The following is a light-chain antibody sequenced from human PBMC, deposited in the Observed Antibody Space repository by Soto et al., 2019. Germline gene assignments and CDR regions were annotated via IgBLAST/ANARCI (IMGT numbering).Light chain of an antibody. CDR1: QSVSGY. CDR2: DAS. V-gene: IGKV3-11*01. Sequence: EIVLTQSPDTLSLSPGERATLSCRASQSVSGYLGWYQQKPGQAPRLLIYDASNRAYGVPARFRGSGSGTNFTLTIASLEPEDFAVYYCQQRSNWPYLTFGGGTKVDI. J-gene: IGKJ4*01. CDR3: QQRSNWPYLT.